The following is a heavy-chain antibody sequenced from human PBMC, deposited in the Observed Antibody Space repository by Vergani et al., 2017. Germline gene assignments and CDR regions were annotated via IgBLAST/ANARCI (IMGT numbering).Heavy chain of an antibody. J-gene: IGHJ5*02. CDR1: GASIRSSNYY. D-gene: IGHD6-19*01. V-gene: IGHV4-39*01. CDR2: IYYSGST. CDR3: VRHSTVEWLVKLGWIDP. Sequence: QLQLQESDPGLVKPSATLSLTCSVSGASIRSSNYYWGWIRQPPGKGLEWIASIYYSGSTYYNPSLKSRVTISVDTSKNQFSLKLSSVTAADTAVYFCVRHSTVEWLVKLGWIDPWGQGILVTVSS.